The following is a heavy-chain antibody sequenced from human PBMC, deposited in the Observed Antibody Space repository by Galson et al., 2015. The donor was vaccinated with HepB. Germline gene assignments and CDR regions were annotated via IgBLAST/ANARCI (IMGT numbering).Heavy chain of an antibody. CDR2: IIPIFGTA. D-gene: IGHD3-22*01. J-gene: IGHJ4*02. CDR1: GGTFSSYA. Sequence: SVKVSCKASGGTFSSYAISWVRQAPGQGLEWMGGIIPIFGTANYAQKFQGRVTITADESTSTAYMELSSLRSEDTAVYYCARAIVVVITGYYFDYWGQGTLVTVSS. CDR3: ARAIVVVITGYYFDY. V-gene: IGHV1-69*13.